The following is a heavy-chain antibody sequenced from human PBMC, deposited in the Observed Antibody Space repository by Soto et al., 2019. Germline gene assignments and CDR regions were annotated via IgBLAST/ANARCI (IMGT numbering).Heavy chain of an antibody. CDR1: GYTXTSYG. V-gene: IGHV1-18*01. D-gene: IGHD4-17*01. J-gene: IGHJ4*02. Sequence: QVXLXQXGXXVXXPXXXVKVSCKASGYTXTSYGISXVRXXXGQGLEWMGWISAYNGNTNYAQKLQGRVTMTTDTSTSTAYMELRSLRSDDTAVYYCALNYGGNSVYWGQGTLVTVSS. CDR2: ISAYNGNT. CDR3: ALNYGGNSVY.